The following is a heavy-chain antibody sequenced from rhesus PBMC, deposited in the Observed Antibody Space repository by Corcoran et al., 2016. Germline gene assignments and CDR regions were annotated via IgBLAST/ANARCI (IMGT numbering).Heavy chain of an antibody. Sequence: EVQLVESGGGLVQPGGSLRLSCAASGFTFSGYDMNWVRQAPVKGLEWVSYISYPGKTLSYPCPMKGRFTLSRDNAKNSRFLQMSSLRAEDTAVYYCTRETSGFEFWGQGALVTVSS. CDR2: ISYPGKTL. V-gene: IGHV3-136*01. D-gene: IGHD2-21*01. CDR3: TRETSGFEF. CDR1: GFTFSGYD. J-gene: IGHJ1*01.